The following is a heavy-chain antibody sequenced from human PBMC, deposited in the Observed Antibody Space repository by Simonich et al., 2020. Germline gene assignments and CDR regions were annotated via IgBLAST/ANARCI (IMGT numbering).Heavy chain of an antibody. V-gene: IGHV3-9*01. J-gene: IGHJ4*02. CDR2: FCWNGGSI. Sequence: EVQLVESGGGLVQPGRSLRLSCAASGFPFDDYAMHWVGQAPGKGREGVSVFCWNGGSIGYADSVKGRFTISRDNAKNSLYLQMNSLRAEDTALYYCAKDGGYCTNGVCYYFDYWGQGTLVTVSS. D-gene: IGHD2-8*01. CDR3: AKDGGYCTNGVCYYFDY. CDR1: GFPFDDYA.